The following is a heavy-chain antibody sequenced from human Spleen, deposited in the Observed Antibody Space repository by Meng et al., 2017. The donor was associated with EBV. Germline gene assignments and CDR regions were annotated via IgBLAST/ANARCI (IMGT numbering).Heavy chain of an antibody. Sequence: QQARPGLVNSTPTPSPPCSVSGASIRSGNYYWSWIRQPPGKGLEWMGNIYYSGTTYYTPSLKSRVTISVDMSKNQFSLKLSSVTAADTAVYYCARGGDSDYEHAYWGQGTLVTVSS. J-gene: IGHJ4*02. CDR3: ARGGDSDYEHAY. CDR1: GASIRSGNYY. D-gene: IGHD5-12*01. V-gene: IGHV4-30-4*01. CDR2: IYYSGTT.